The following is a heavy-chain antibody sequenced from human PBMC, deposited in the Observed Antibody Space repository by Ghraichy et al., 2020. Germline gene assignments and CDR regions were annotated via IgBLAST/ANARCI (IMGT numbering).Heavy chain of an antibody. CDR2: ISGSGGST. D-gene: IGHD5-18*01. Sequence: GGSLRLSCAASGFTFSSYAMSWVRQAPGKRLEWVSAISGSGGSTYYADSVKGRFTISRDNSKNTLYLQMNSLRAEDTAVYYCAKPRGYSYGYVGYYYYGMDVWGQGTTVTVSS. J-gene: IGHJ6*02. CDR1: GFTFSSYA. V-gene: IGHV3-23*01. CDR3: AKPRGYSYGYVGYYYYGMDV.